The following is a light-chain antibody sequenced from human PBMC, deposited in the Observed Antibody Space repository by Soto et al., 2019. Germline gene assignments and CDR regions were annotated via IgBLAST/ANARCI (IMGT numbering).Light chain of an antibody. Sequence: EIVLTQSPGTLSLSPGERATLSCRASQSISSNYLAWYQQRPGQAPRLLIFGASYRATGIPDRFSGSGSGTDFTLNISRLEPEDFAVYNCQQYSSSPPEFTFGPGTRVDSK. CDR1: QSISSNY. J-gene: IGKJ3*01. CDR3: QQYSSSPPEFT. CDR2: GAS. V-gene: IGKV3-20*01.